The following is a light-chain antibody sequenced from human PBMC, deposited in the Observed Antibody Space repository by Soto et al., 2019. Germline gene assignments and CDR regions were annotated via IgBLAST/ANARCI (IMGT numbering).Light chain of an antibody. Sequence: QSVLTQPPSVSGAPGQRVTISCTGSSSNIGAGYDVHWYLPFPGTAPKLLIHGNSNRPSGVPDRFSGSKSGTSASLAITGLQAEDVADYYCQSYDSSLSAYVFGTGTKGTVL. J-gene: IGLJ1*01. CDR2: GNS. CDR3: QSYDSSLSAYV. CDR1: SSNIGAGYD. V-gene: IGLV1-40*01.